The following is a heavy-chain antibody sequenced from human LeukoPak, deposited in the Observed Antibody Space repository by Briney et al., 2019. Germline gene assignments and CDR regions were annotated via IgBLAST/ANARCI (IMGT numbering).Heavy chain of an antibody. CDR2: INAGNGNT. CDR3: ARARITIFGVVIIPTDY. D-gene: IGHD3-3*01. V-gene: IGHV1-3*01. CDR1: GYTFTSYA. Sequence: ASVKVSCKASGYTFTSYAMHWVRQAPGQRLEWMGRINAGNGNTKYSQKFQGRVTITRDTSASTAYMELRSLRSDDTAVYYCARARITIFGVVIIPTDYWGQGTLVTVSS. J-gene: IGHJ4*02.